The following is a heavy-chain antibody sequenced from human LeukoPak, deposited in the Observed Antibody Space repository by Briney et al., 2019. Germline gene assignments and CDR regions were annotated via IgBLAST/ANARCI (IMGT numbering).Heavy chain of an antibody. CDR3: AGDSSGWYGFDY. CDR1: GYTFTSYG. Sequence: ASVKVSCKASGYTFTSYGISWVRQAPGQGLEWMGWISAYNGNTNYAQKLQGRVTMTTDTSTSIAYMELRSLRSDDTAVYYCAGDSSGWYGFDYWGQGTLVTVSS. D-gene: IGHD6-19*01. V-gene: IGHV1-18*01. CDR2: ISAYNGNT. J-gene: IGHJ4*02.